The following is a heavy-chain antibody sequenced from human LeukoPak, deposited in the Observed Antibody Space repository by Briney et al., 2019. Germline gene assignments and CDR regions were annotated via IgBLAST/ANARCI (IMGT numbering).Heavy chain of an antibody. Sequence: SETLSLTCTVSVGSISSSSYYWGWIRQPPGKGLEWIGSIYYSGSTYYNPSLKSRVTISVDTSKNQFSLKLSSVTAADTAVYYCARVAPDFDWLLSGGPPLPIDYWGQGTLVTVSS. V-gene: IGHV4-39*01. D-gene: IGHD3-9*01. CDR2: IYYSGST. CDR3: ARVAPDFDWLLSGGPPLPIDY. J-gene: IGHJ4*02. CDR1: VGSISSSSYY.